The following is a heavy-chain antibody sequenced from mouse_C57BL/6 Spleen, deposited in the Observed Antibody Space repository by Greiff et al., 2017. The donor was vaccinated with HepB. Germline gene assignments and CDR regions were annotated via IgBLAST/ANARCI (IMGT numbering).Heavy chain of an antibody. J-gene: IGHJ2*01. Sequence: EVQRVESGGGLVKPGGSLKLSCAASGFTFSSYAMSWVRQTPEKRLEWVATISDGGSYNYYPDNVKGRVTISRDKAKNNLYLQMIHLKSEDTAMYYCSRDTTVVATSSSFAYWGPGTTLTVSS. CDR2: ISDGGSYN. CDR3: SRDTTVVATSSSFAY. D-gene: IGHD1-1*01. CDR1: GFTFSSYA. V-gene: IGHV5-4*01.